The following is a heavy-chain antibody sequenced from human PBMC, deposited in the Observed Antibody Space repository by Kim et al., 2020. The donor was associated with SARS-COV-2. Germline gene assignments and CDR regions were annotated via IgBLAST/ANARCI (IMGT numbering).Heavy chain of an antibody. CDR3: ASPTTGGVTTFLAFDI. D-gene: IGHD4-17*01. V-gene: IGHV1-69*04. CDR1: GGTFSSYA. Sequence: SVKVSCKASGGTFSSYAISWVRQAPGQGLEWMGRIIPILGIANYAQKFQGRVTITADKSTSTAYMELSSLRSEDTAVYYCASPTTGGVTTFLAFDIWGQGTMVTVSS. CDR2: IIPILGIA. J-gene: IGHJ3*02.